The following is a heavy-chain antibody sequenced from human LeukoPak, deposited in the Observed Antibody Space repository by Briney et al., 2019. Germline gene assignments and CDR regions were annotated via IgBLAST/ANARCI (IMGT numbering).Heavy chain of an antibody. CDR3: AKAPYGDYYYYAMDV. V-gene: IGHV1-2*02. CDR2: INPNSAVT. Sequence: ASVKVSCKASGDTFTGYYIHWVRQAPGQGLEWMGWINPNSAVTNYAQKFQGRVTMTRDTSISTAYMELSRLRSDDTTVYYCAKAPYGDYYYYAMDVWGQGTTVTVSS. J-gene: IGHJ6*02. D-gene: IGHD4-17*01. CDR1: GDTFTGYY.